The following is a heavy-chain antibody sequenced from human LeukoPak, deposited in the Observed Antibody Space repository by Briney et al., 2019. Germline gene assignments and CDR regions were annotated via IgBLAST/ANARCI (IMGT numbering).Heavy chain of an antibody. J-gene: IGHJ4*02. Sequence: GGSLRLSCAASGFTFSSYGMHWVRQAPGKGLEWVALIRYDGGNKYYADSVKGRFTISRDNSKNTLYLQMNSLRAEDTAVYYCAKDKDYGDYVFDYWGQGTLVTVSS. V-gene: IGHV3-30*02. CDR3: AKDKDYGDYVFDY. D-gene: IGHD4-17*01. CDR2: IRYDGGNK. CDR1: GFTFSSYG.